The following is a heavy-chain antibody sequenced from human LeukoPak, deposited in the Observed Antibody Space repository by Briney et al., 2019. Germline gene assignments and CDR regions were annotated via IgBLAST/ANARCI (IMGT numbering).Heavy chain of an antibody. CDR1: GGSISSHY. CDR3: ARGRGLAPEGWFDP. CDR2: IYYSGST. D-gene: IGHD3-3*02. J-gene: IGHJ5*02. V-gene: IGHV4-59*11. Sequence: SETLSLTCTVSGGSISSHYWSWIRQPPGKGLEWIGYIYYSGSTNYNPSLKSRVTISVDTSKNQFSLKLSSVTAADTAVYYCARGRGLAPEGWFDPWGQGTLVTVSS.